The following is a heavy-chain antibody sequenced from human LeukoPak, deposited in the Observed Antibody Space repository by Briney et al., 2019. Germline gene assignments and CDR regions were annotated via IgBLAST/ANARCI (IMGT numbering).Heavy chain of an antibody. D-gene: IGHD4-17*01. CDR1: GFIFSSYG. V-gene: IGHV3-33*01. CDR2: IWYDGSNK. Sequence: GGSLRPSCAASGFIFSSYGMHWVRQAPGKGLEWVAVIWYDGSNKYYADSVKGRFTISRDNSKNTLYLQMNSLRAEDTAVYYCARDVWAYGGIDYWGQGTLVTVSS. J-gene: IGHJ4*02. CDR3: ARDVWAYGGIDY.